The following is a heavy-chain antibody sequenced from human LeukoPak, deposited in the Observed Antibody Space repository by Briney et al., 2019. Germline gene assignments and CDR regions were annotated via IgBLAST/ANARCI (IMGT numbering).Heavy chain of an antibody. V-gene: IGHV1-24*01. D-gene: IGHD2-2*02. Sequence: ASVKVSCKVSGYTLTELSMHWVRQAPGKGLEWMGGFDPEDGETIYAQKFQGRVTMTEDTSTDTAYMELSSLRSEDTAVYYCATVNCSSTSCYNDYWGQGXLVTVSS. CDR2: FDPEDGET. CDR1: GYTLTELS. J-gene: IGHJ4*02. CDR3: ATVNCSSTSCYNDY.